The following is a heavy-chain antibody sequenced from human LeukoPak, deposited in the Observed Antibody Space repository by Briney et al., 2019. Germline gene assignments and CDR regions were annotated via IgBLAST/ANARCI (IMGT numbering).Heavy chain of an antibody. CDR3: AREYGSGDVYYYYYYMDV. CDR1: GYTFTSYG. Sequence: ASVKVSCKASGYTFTSYGISWVRQAPGQGLEWMGWISAYNGNTNYAQKLQGRVTMTTDTSTSTAYMELRSLRSDDTAVYYSAREYGSGDVYYYYYYMDVWGKGTTVTVSS. D-gene: IGHD3-10*01. CDR2: ISAYNGNT. J-gene: IGHJ6*03. V-gene: IGHV1-18*01.